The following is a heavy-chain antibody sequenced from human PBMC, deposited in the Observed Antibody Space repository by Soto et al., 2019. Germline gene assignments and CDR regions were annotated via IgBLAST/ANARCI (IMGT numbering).Heavy chain of an antibody. D-gene: IGHD2-21*02. CDR3: ARKKVTAIYYGMDG. CDR1: GGSFSGYY. CDR2: INHSGST. V-gene: IGHV4-34*01. J-gene: IGHJ6*02. Sequence: SETLSLTCAVYGGSFSGYYWSWIRQPPGKGLEWIGEINHSGSTNYNPSLKSRVTISVDTSKNQFSLKLSSVTAAYTAVYYWARKKVTAIYYGMDGWGRGTTGTAAS.